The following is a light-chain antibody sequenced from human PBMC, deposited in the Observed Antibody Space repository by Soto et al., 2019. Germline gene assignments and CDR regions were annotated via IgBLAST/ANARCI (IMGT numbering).Light chain of an antibody. CDR2: DAS. CDR3: QQLNGYLELT. J-gene: IGKJ4*01. V-gene: IGKV1-9*01. Sequence: DIQLTQSPSFLSASVGDRVTITFRVSQGISTYLAWYQQKLGKAPKLLIYDASTLQSGVPSRFSGSRSGTEYTLTISSLQPEDFATYYCQQLNGYLELTFGGGTKVDIK. CDR1: QGISTY.